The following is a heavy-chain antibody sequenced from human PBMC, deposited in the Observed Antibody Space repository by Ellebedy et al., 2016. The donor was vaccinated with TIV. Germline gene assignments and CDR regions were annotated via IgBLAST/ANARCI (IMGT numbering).Heavy chain of an antibody. CDR2: INHSGST. CDR1: GGSFSGYY. J-gene: IGHJ6*03. V-gene: IGHV4-34*01. CDR3: ARDGPGQLWLGYYYYYYMDV. D-gene: IGHD5-18*01. Sequence: SETLSLXXAVYGGSFSGYYWSWIRQPPGKGLEWIGEINHSGSTNYNPSLKSRVTISVDTSKNQFSLKLSSVTAADTAVYYCARDGPGQLWLGYYYYYYMDVWGKGTTVTGSS.